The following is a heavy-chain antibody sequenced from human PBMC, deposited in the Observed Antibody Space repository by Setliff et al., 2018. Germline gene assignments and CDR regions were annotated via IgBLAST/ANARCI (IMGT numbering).Heavy chain of an antibody. CDR1: GYTFTSSG. D-gene: IGHD2-2*01. CDR3: ARDCSSTSCYGYYYYYGMDV. CDR2: ISAYNGNT. Sequence: ASVKVSCKASGYTFTSSGITWVRQAPGQGLEWMGWISAYNGNTNYAQKLQGRVTMTTDTSTSTAYMELRSLRSDDTAVYYCARDCSSTSCYGYYYYYGMDVWGQGTTVTVSS. J-gene: IGHJ6*02. V-gene: IGHV1-18*01.